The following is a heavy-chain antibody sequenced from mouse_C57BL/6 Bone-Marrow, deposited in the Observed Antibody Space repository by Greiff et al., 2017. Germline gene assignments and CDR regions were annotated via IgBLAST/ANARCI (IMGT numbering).Heavy chain of an antibody. Sequence: QVQLKESGPGLVQPSQSLSITCTVSGFSLTSYGVHWVRQSPGKGLEWLGVIWSGGSTDYNAAFISRLSISKDNSKSQVFFKMNSLQADDTAIYYCARGGYDGYPGAYWGQGTLVTVSA. D-gene: IGHD2-3*01. CDR3: ARGGYDGYPGAY. V-gene: IGHV2-2*01. CDR1: GFSLTSYG. J-gene: IGHJ3*01. CDR2: IWSGGST.